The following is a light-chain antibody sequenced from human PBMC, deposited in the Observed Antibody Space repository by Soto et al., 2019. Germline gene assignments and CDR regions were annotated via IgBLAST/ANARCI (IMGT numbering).Light chain of an antibody. V-gene: IGKV1-12*01. CDR2: TAS. J-gene: IGKJ4*01. CDR1: QGISSR. Sequence: DIQMTQSPSSVSASVGDRVTITCRASQGISSRLAWYQQKPGKAPKLLIYTASSLQSGVPSRFSGSGSETDLTLTISSLQPEDFATYYCQQANSFPLTFGGGTKVEIK. CDR3: QQANSFPLT.